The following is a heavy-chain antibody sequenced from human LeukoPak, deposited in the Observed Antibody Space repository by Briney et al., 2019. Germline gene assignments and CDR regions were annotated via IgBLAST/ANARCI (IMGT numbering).Heavy chain of an antibody. CDR2: ISAYNGNT. Sequence: ASVKVSYKASGYTFTSYGISWVRQAPGQGLEWMGWISAYNGNTNYAQKLQGRVTKTTDTSTSTAYMELRSLRSDDAAVYYCARAILPDYYYYYMDVWGKGTTVTVSS. CDR3: ARAILPDYYYYYMDV. V-gene: IGHV1-18*01. CDR1: GYTFTSYG. J-gene: IGHJ6*03. D-gene: IGHD1-26*01.